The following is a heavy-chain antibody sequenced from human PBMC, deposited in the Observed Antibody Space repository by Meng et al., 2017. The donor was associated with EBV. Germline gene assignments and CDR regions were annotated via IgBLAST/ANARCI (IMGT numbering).Heavy chain of an antibody. J-gene: IGHJ4*02. Sequence: VHVVRSGAEVKKPGASVKVPCKASGYTFTGYYMHWVRQAPGQGLEWMGRINPNSGGTNYAQKFQGRVTMTRDTSISTAYMELSRLRSDDTAVYYCARVGIAVAGTGDYWGQGTLVTVFS. V-gene: IGHV1-2*06. CDR1: GYTFTGYY. CDR2: INPNSGGT. D-gene: IGHD6-19*01. CDR3: ARVGIAVAGTGDY.